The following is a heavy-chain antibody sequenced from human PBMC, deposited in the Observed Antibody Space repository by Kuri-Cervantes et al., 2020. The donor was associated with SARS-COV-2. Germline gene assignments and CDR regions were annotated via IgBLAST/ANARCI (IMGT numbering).Heavy chain of an antibody. CDR2: MNPNSDNT. Sequence: ASVKVSCKASGYTFTSYDINWVRQATGQGLEWMGWMNPNSDNTGYVQKFQGRVTMTRDTSISTAYMELSRLRSDDTAVYYCARDLMTTVTTGAFDIWGQGTMVTVSS. V-gene: IGHV1-8*02. J-gene: IGHJ3*02. CDR3: ARDLMTTVTTGAFDI. CDR1: GYTFTSYD. D-gene: IGHD4-17*01.